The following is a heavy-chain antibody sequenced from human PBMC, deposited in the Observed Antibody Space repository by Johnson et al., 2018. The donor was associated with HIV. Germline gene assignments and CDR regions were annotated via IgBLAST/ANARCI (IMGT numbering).Heavy chain of an antibody. D-gene: IGHD6-13*01. V-gene: IGHV3-66*01. Sequence: VQLVESGGGLVQPGGSLRLSCAASGFTVSSNYMNWVRQAPGKGLDWVSLIYSGDSTYYADSVKGRFSISRDNSKNTLYLQMNSLRAEDTAVYYCAIPTGAAAGAFDIWGQGTMVTVSS. CDR3: AIPTGAAAGAFDI. CDR1: GFTVSSNY. CDR2: IYSGDST. J-gene: IGHJ3*02.